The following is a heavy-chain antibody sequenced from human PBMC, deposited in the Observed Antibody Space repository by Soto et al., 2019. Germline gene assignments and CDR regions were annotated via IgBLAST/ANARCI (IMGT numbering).Heavy chain of an antibody. Sequence: EVQLVESGGGLVKPGGSLRLSCAASGFTFSSYTMQWVRQAPGTGLEWVASISSSYYIKYADSVKGRFTISRDNAKNSLYLQMNSLRAEDTAVYYCARGDVVVLTATSNFDYWGQGTLVTVSS. CDR1: GFTFSSYT. D-gene: IGHD2-21*02. J-gene: IGHJ4*02. CDR3: ARGDVVVLTATSNFDY. CDR2: ISSSYYI. V-gene: IGHV3-21*01.